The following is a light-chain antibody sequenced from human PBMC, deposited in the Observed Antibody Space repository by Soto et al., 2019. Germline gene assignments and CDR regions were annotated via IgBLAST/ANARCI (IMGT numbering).Light chain of an antibody. CDR1: QSVSSN. Sequence: EIVMTQSPVTLSVSPGERATLSCRASQSVSSNVAWYQQKPGQAPRLLIYQTSARATGIPAWFSGSGSGTDFTLAISNLQSEDFALYYCQHYSGWPPVFGQGTKVDIK. CDR2: QTS. V-gene: IGKV3-15*01. J-gene: IGKJ2*01. CDR3: QHYSGWPPV.